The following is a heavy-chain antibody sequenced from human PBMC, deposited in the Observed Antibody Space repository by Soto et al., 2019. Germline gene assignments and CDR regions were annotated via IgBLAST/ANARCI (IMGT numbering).Heavy chain of an antibody. D-gene: IGHD6-25*01. J-gene: IGHJ4*02. CDR3: AHRHKYSTGYDY. CDR1: GFSLSTSGLS. CDR2: IYWDDDK. V-gene: IGHV2-5*02. Sequence: QITLKESGPPLVKPTQTLTLTCTFSGFSLSTSGLSVAWIRQPPGKALEWLALIYWDDDKRYSPSLKSRLTITQDTSKNQVVLTMTNVDPVDTATYYCAHRHKYSTGYDYWGQGTLVTVSS.